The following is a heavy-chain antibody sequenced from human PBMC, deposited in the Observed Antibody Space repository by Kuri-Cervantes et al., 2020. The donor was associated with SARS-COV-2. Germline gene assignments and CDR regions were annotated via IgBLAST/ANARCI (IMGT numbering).Heavy chain of an antibody. J-gene: IGHJ4*02. Sequence: SETLSLTCTVSGVSSRSHYWSWMWQPAMIGRIYTSGSSNYNPSLKSRVTISVDTSKNQFSLKLSSVTAADTAVYYCASQGHILLQWSYFDYWGQGTLVTVSS. CDR1: GVSSRSHY. D-gene: IGHD2-8*01. CDR2: IYTSGSS. V-gene: IGHV4-4*07. CDR3: ASQGHILLQWSYFDY.